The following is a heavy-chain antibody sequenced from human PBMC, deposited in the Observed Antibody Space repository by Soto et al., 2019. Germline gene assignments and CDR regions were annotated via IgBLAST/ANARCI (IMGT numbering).Heavy chain of an antibody. Sequence: EVQLLESGGGLVQPGGSLRLSCAASGFTFGSYTMSWVRQAPGKGLQWVSYISDGGDNTYSADSVKGRFTISRDDLKGTLYLQMNSLRAEDTALYYCVREYYGSGVLWGQGTLVTVSS. J-gene: IGHJ4*02. V-gene: IGHV3-23*01. D-gene: IGHD3-10*01. CDR1: GFTFGSYT. CDR3: VREYYGSGVL. CDR2: ISDGGDNT.